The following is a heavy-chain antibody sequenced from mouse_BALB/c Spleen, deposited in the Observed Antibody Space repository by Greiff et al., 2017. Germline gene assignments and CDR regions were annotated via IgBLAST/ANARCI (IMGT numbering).Heavy chain of an antibody. Sequence: EVKVVESGGGLVKPGGSLKLSCAASGFTFSDYYMYWVRQTPEKRLEWVATISDGGSYTYYPDSVKGRFTISRDNAKNNLYLQMSSLKSEDTAMYYCARGGYYGNYFDYWGQGTTLTVSS. J-gene: IGHJ2*01. CDR3: ARGGYYGNYFDY. CDR2: ISDGGSYT. V-gene: IGHV5-4*02. CDR1: GFTFSDYY. D-gene: IGHD1-1*01.